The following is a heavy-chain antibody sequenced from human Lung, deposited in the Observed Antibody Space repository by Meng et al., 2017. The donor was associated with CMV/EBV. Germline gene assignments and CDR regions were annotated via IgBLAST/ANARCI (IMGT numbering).Heavy chain of an antibody. V-gene: IGHV3-7*01. J-gene: IGHJ6*01. CDR2: IKQDGSEK. CDR3: ARPVPAYDFWSGYYPYYYYYGMDV. Sequence: ESXKISXAASGFTFSSYWMSWVRQAPGKGLEWVANIKQDGSEKYYVDSVKGRFTISRDNAKNSLYLQMNSLRAEDTAVYYCARPVPAYDFWSGYYPYYYYYGMDVWGQGNXV. CDR1: GFTFSSYW. D-gene: IGHD3-3*01.